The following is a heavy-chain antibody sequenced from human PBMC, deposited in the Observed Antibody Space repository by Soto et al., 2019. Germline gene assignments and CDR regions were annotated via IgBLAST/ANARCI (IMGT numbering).Heavy chain of an antibody. CDR3: ARGAAYMVHHTQYYYYGMDV. CDR1: GYTFTSYY. V-gene: IGHV1-46*01. Sequence: ASVKVSCKASGYTFTSYYMHWVRQAPGQGLEWMGIINPSGGSTSYAQKFQGRVTMTRDTSTSTVYMELSSLRSEDTAVYYCARGAAYMVHHTQYYYYGMDVWGQGTTVTVYS. J-gene: IGHJ6*02. D-gene: IGHD3-10*01. CDR2: INPSGGST.